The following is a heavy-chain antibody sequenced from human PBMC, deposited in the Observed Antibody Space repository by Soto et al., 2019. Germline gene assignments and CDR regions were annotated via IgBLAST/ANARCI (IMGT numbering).Heavy chain of an antibody. D-gene: IGHD1-1*01. J-gene: IGHJ4*02. CDR3: ARRDYNGWYFDY. CDR1: GYRFTTYQ. CDR2: INPSGGST. Sequence: ASVKVSCKASGYRFTTYQMHWVRQAPGHGLEWMGTINPSGGSTSYAQRFQGRVTMTRDTSTSTVYMQLSSLGSEDTVLYYFARRDYNGWYFDYWGQGTLVTVSS. V-gene: IGHV1-46*01.